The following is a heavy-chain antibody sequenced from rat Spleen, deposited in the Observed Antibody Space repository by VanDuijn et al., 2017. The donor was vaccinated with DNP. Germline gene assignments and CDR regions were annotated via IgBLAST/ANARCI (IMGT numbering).Heavy chain of an antibody. V-gene: IGHV5S23*01. D-gene: IGHD5-1*01. J-gene: IGHJ1*01. CDR3: ARGSGTYYWYFDF. CDR1: GFTFSFYG. CDR2: ITASGGST. Sequence: EVQLVESGGGLVQPGNSLKLSCAASGFTFSFYGMAWVRQAPKKGLEWVASITASGGSTSYRDSVKGRFIISRDNARNTLYLQMNSLRSEDTATYYCARGSGTYYWYFDFWGPGTMVTVSS.